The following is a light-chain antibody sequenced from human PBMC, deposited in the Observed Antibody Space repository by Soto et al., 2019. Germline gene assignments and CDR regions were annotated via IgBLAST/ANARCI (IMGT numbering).Light chain of an antibody. J-gene: IGKJ1*01. V-gene: IGKV1-5*03. CDR2: KAS. CDR1: QSINNW. Sequence: DFPMTQSPSTLSASVGDRVTITCRASQSINNWLAWYQRKPGKAPKLLIYKASSLESGVPSRFSGSGSGTDFTLTINSLQPDDFATYFCQQYYGPWTFGQGTEVEIK. CDR3: QQYYGPWT.